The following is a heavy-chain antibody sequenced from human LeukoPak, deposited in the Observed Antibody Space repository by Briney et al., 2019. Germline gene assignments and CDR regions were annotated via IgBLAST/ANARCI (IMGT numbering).Heavy chain of an antibody. CDR3: ARGGYYDILTGFDY. D-gene: IGHD3-9*01. CDR2: ISSSGSTI. CDR1: GFTFSDYY. J-gene: IGHJ4*02. V-gene: IGHV3-11*04. Sequence: PGGSLRLSYAASGFTFSDYYMSWIRQAPGKGLEWVSYISSSGSTIYYADSVKGRFTISRDNSKNTLYLQMNSLRAEDTAVYYCARGGYYDILTGFDYWGQGTLVTVSS.